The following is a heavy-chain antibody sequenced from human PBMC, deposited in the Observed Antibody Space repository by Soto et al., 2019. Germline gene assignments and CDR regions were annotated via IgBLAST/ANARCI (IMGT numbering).Heavy chain of an antibody. Sequence: EVQLLESGGGLVQPGWSLRLSCAASGFTFSRHAISWVRQAPGKGLEWVSAISGSGGSTYYADSVRGRFTISRDNSKNTLYLQMNSLRAEDTAVYYCAKVGYYDFWGVAKNWFDPWGQGTLVTVSS. D-gene: IGHD3-3*01. CDR3: AKVGYYDFWGVAKNWFDP. CDR2: ISGSGGST. V-gene: IGHV3-23*01. J-gene: IGHJ5*02. CDR1: GFTFSRHA.